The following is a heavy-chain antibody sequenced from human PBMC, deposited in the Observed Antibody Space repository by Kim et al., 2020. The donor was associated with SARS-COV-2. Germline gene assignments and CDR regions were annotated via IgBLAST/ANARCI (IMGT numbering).Heavy chain of an antibody. V-gene: IGHV4-34*01. D-gene: IGHD3-3*01. CDR3: ARGPRFSGWTLSTYYYGMDV. CDR2: INHNGDT. Sequence: SETLSLTCAVSGGSFSAYYWSWIRQPPGKGLEWIGEINHNGDTNYNPSLKSRVIISRDASKNQFSLKVTSVTAADTAVYYCARGPRFSGWTLSTYYYGMDVWGQGTTVTVSS. J-gene: IGHJ6*02. CDR1: GGSFSAYY.